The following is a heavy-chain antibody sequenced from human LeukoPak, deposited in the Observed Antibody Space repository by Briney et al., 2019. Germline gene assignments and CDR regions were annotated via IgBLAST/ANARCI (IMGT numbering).Heavy chain of an antibody. D-gene: IGHD3-9*01. J-gene: IGHJ4*02. CDR2: INRTGRT. V-gene: IGHV4-34*01. CDR1: GGSFSGYY. Sequence: PSETLSLTCAVYGGSFSGYYYNWIRQSPGKGLEWIAEINRTGRTNYNPSLKSRVTISIDMSKDQFSLELNSVTAADTAVYFCARGGYNIDWMKHATDYWGQGTLVTVSS. CDR3: ARGGYNIDWMKHATDY.